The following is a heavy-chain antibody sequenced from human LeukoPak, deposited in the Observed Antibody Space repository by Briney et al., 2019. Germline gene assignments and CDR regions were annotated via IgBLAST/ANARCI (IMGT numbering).Heavy chain of an antibody. CDR1: GFTFSSYA. Sequence: GGSLSLSCAASGFTFSSYAMSWVRQAPGKGLEWVSAISGSGGSTYYADSVKGRFTISRDNSKNTLYLQMNSLRAEDTAVYYCAKEPDLWFGEYYFDYWGQGTLVTVSS. D-gene: IGHD3-10*01. J-gene: IGHJ4*02. V-gene: IGHV3-23*01. CDR3: AKEPDLWFGEYYFDY. CDR2: ISGSGGST.